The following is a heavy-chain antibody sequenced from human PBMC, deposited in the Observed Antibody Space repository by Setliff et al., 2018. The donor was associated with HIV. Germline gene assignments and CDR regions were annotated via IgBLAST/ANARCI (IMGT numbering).Heavy chain of an antibody. D-gene: IGHD3-22*01. CDR3: ASAGLMIARPFYYYMDV. V-gene: IGHV1-69*10. CDR1: GGTFSSDA. CDR2: TIPLLGII. Sequence: VASVKVSCKASGGTFSSDALSWVRQVPGQGLEWMGGTIPLLGIINYADKFQDRVTITRDESTSTAYMELSSLRSEDTAIYYCASAGLMIARPFYYYMDVWGTGTTVTVSS. J-gene: IGHJ6*03.